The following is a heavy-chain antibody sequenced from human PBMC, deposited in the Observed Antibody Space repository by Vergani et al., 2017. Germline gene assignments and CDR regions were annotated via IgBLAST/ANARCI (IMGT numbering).Heavy chain of an antibody. V-gene: IGHV3-21*01. CDR1: GFTFSSCS. CDR3: ARDRGGSYRFDY. J-gene: IGHJ4*02. Sequence: EVQLVESGGGLVKPGGSLRLSCAASGFTFSSCSMNWVRQAPGKGLEWVSSISSSSSYIYYADSVKGRFTISRDNAKNSLYLQMNSLRAEDTAVYYCARDRGGSYRFDYWGQGTLVTVSS. D-gene: IGHD1-26*01. CDR2: ISSSSSYI.